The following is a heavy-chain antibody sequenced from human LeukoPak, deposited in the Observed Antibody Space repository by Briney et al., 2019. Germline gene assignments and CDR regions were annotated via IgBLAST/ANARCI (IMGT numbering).Heavy chain of an antibody. Sequence: PGGSLRLSCAASGFTFSNAWMSWVRQAPGKGLEWVGRIKSKTDGGTTDYAAPVKGRFTISRDDSKNTLYLQMNSLKTEDTAVYYCTSPRSWHDAFAIWGQGTMVTVSS. V-gene: IGHV3-15*01. J-gene: IGHJ3*02. CDR3: TSPRSWHDAFAI. D-gene: IGHD6-13*01. CDR1: GFTFSNAW. CDR2: IKSKTDGGTT.